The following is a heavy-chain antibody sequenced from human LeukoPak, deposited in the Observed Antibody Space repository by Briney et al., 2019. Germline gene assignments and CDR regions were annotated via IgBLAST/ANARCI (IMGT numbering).Heavy chain of an antibody. Sequence: GGSLRLSCVASGFSFSDFYMSWIRQATGKGLEWVSYISSSSDYINYADSVKGRFTISRDNAKNSLYLQMNSLRAGDTAVYYCARTLWPYDAFDIWGQGTMVTVSS. CDR3: ARTLWPYDAFDI. CDR1: GFSFSDFY. V-gene: IGHV3-11*06. J-gene: IGHJ3*02. D-gene: IGHD3-16*01. CDR2: ISSSSDYI.